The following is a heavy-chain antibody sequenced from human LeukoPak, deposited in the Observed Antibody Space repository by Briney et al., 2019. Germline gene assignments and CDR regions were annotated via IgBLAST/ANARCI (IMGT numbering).Heavy chain of an antibody. D-gene: IGHD3-10*01. CDR3: AKGPRFGPADY. J-gene: IGHJ4*02. CDR2: ISGSGGST. Sequence: GGSLRLSCAASGFTFSDYYVSWIRQAPGKGLEWVSAISGSGGSTYYADSVKGRFTISRDNSKNTLYLQMISLRAEDTAVYYCAKGPRFGPADYWGQGTLVTVSS. CDR1: GFTFSDYY. V-gene: IGHV3-23*01.